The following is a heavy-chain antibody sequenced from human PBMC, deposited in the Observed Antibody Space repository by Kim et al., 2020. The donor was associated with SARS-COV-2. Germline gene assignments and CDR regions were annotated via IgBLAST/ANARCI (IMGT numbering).Heavy chain of an antibody. CDR2: ISYDGSNK. Sequence: GGSLRLSCAASGFTFSSYGMHWVRQAPGKGLEWVAVISYDGSNKYYADSVKGRFTISRDNSKNTLYLQMNSLRAEDTAVYYCAKALPGASYYDFWSGSSDAFDIWGQGTMVTVSS. CDR1: GFTFSSYG. V-gene: IGHV3-30*18. J-gene: IGHJ3*02. D-gene: IGHD3-3*01. CDR3: AKALPGASYYDFWSGSSDAFDI.